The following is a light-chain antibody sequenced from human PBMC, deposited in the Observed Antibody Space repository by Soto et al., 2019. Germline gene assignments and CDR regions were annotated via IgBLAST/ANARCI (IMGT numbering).Light chain of an antibody. CDR1: STYFCGYNF. J-gene: IGLJ1*01. CDR3: SSYTSTGTPV. CDR2: EVT. Sequence: QSALTQPAAVSGSLGQSITMSCTGTSTYFCGYNFFSLYQQHPDKAPKLLIYEVTNRPSGVSNRFSGSKSGNSASLTISGLQAEDEADYYCSSYTSTGTPVFGTGTKVTVL. V-gene: IGLV2-14*01.